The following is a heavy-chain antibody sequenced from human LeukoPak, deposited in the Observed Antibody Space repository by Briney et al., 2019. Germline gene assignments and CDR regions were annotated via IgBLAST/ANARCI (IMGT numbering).Heavy chain of an antibody. CDR1: GSSFTSYW. CDR2: IFPGDSET. D-gene: IGHD2-15*01. J-gene: IGHJ6*03. CDR3: ARQACSGSSCYPNYYYSMDV. V-gene: IGHV5-51*01. Sequence: GEPLKISGKVSGSSFTSYWIAWVRQLPGKGLEWVGIIFPGDSETTYSPSFQGQVTFSADKSINTAYLQWSSLKASDTAIYYCARQACSGSSCYPNYYYSMDVWGKGTTVTVSS.